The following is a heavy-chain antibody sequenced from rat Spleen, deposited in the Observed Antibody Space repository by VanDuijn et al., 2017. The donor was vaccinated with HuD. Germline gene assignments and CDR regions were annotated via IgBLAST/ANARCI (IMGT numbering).Heavy chain of an antibody. CDR1: GFTFTDYN. J-gene: IGHJ3*01. Sequence: EVQLVESGGGLVQPGRSLKLSCAASGFTFTDYNMAWVRQAPKKGLEWVATISFVGGNTYYRDSVKGRFTISRDNAENTLSLQMDSLRSEDTATYYCARQELRRLSWFAHWGQGTLVTVSS. CDR2: ISFVGGNT. D-gene: IGHD1-11*01. CDR3: ARQELRRLSWFAH. V-gene: IGHV5-7*01.